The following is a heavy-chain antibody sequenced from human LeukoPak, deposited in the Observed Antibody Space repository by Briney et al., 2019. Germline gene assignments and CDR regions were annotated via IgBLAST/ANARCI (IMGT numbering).Heavy chain of an antibody. CDR1: GGSFSGYY. Sequence: SETLSLTCAVYGGSFSGYYWSWVRQPPGKGLEWIGEINHSGSTNYNPSLKSRVTISVDTSKNQFSLKLSSVTAADTAVYYYARGGYGSGSYRRYYFDYWGQGTLVTVSS. D-gene: IGHD3-10*01. CDR3: ARGGYGSGSYRRYYFDY. J-gene: IGHJ4*02. V-gene: IGHV4-34*01. CDR2: INHSGST.